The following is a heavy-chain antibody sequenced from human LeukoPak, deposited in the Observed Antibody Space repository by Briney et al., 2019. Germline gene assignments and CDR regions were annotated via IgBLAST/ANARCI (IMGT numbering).Heavy chain of an antibody. V-gene: IGHV2-5*02. CDR3: VHAPLRYFDY. CDR2: IYWDDDK. J-gene: IGHJ4*02. CDR1: GFSLSTSGVG. Sequence: SGPTLVNPTQTRTVSCTFSGFSLSTSGVGVGWIRQPPGKALEWLALIYWDDDKRYSPSLKSRLSNTKDTSKNQVAITMRTVDPLETATYISVHAPLRYFDYWGQGTLVTVSS. D-gene: IGHD3-9*01.